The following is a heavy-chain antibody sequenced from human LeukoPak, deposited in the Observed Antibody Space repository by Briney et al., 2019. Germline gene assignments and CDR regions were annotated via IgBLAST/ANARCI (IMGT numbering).Heavy chain of an antibody. CDR3: VGEVGPRDFGN. V-gene: IGHV3-30*04. CDR1: GFSFSSHS. J-gene: IGHJ4*02. CDR2: ISYDGAYE. D-gene: IGHD1-26*01. Sequence: GGSLRLSCAASGFSFSSHSMHWVRQAPGKGLEWVALISYDGAYEDYPDSVNGRFSISRDNSKSTMSLQMNSLRLEDTAVYYCVGEVGPRDFGNWGQGTLVTVSS.